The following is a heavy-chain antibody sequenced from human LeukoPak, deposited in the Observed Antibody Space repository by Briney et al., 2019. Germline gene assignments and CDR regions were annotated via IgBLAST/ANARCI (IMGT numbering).Heavy chain of an antibody. CDR3: ARHRVFDSSAHYYDFDY. Sequence: PSETLSLTCAVSGYSINSGYFWGWIRQPPGKGLEYIGSMYHSGSTYHNPSFKSRVTISVDTSKNQFSLKLTSVTAADTGVSYCARHRVFDSSAHYYDFDYWGQGTLVTVSS. D-gene: IGHD3-22*01. CDR1: GYSINSGYF. V-gene: IGHV4-38-2*01. J-gene: IGHJ4*02. CDR2: MYHSGST.